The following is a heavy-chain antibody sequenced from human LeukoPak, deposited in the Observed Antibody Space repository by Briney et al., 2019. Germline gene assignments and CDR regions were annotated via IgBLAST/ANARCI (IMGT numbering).Heavy chain of an antibody. CDR3: ARERGGYCSGGSCYSAVDAFDI. V-gene: IGHV3-23*01. CDR2: ISGSGGST. CDR1: GFTFSSYA. D-gene: IGHD2-15*01. Sequence: SGGSLRLSCAASGFTFSSYAMSWVRQAPGKGLEWVSAISGSGGSTYYADSVKGRFTISRDNSKNTLYLQMNSLRAEDTAVYYCARERGGYCSGGSCYSAVDAFDIWGQGTMVTVSS. J-gene: IGHJ3*02.